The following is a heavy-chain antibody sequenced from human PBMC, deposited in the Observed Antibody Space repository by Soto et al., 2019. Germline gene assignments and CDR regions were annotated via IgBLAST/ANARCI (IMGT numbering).Heavy chain of an antibody. CDR3: AKDMGPYGDPPYAFDI. D-gene: IGHD4-17*01. CDR1: GFTFSSYG. CDR2: ISNDGSNK. V-gene: IGHV3-30*18. Sequence: QVQLVESGGGVVQPGRSLRLSCAASGFTFSSYGMHWVRQAPGKGLEWVAVISNDGSNKYYADSVKGRFTISRDNSKNTLYLQMNSLRAEDTAVYYCAKDMGPYGDPPYAFDIWGQGTMVTVSS. J-gene: IGHJ3*02.